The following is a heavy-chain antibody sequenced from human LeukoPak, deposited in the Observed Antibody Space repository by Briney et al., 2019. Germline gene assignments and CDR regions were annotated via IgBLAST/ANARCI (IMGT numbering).Heavy chain of an antibody. J-gene: IGHJ4*02. V-gene: IGHV4-61*02. CDR1: GGSITSAGYS. CDR2: IYSSGST. CDR3: ARGYCTTTSCEENQYYFDS. D-gene: IGHD2-2*01. Sequence: SETLSLTCTVSGGSITSAGYSWGWIRQPAGKGLEWIGRIYSSGSTNSNPSLKSRVTISVDTSKNQFSLKLRSVTAADTAVYFCARGYCTTTSCEENQYYFDSWGQGALVTVSS.